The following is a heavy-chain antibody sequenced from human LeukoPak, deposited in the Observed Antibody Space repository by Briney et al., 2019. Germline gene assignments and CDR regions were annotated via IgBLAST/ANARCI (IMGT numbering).Heavy chain of an antibody. D-gene: IGHD5-18*01. CDR3: ARSGRGYSYGSAGHDAFDI. Sequence: SETLSLTCTVSGGSISSGPYYWSWIRQPAGKGLEWIGRIYSSGRTNYNPSLKSRVTMSVDTSKNQFSLKLSSVTAADTAVYYCARSGRGYSYGSAGHDAFDIWGQGTMVTVSS. CDR1: GGSISSGPYY. V-gene: IGHV4-61*02. J-gene: IGHJ3*02. CDR2: IYSSGRT.